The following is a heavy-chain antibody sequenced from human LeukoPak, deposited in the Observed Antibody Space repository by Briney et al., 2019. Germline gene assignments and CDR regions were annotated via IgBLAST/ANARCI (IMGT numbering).Heavy chain of an antibody. CDR3: AREGDGDILTGYYTGDAFDI. Sequence: PSETLSLTCAVYGGSFSGYYWSWIRQPPGKGLEWIGEINHSGSTNYNPSLKSRVTISVDTSKNQFSLKLSSVTAADTAVYYCAREGDGDILTGYYTGDAFDIWGQGTMVTVSS. CDR1: GGSFSGYY. V-gene: IGHV4-34*01. CDR2: INHSGST. D-gene: IGHD3-9*01. J-gene: IGHJ3*02.